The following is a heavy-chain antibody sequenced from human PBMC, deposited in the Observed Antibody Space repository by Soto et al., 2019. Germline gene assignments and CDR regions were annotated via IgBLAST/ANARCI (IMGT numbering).Heavy chain of an antibody. D-gene: IGHD3-10*01. CDR3: ATEPYGVPTYYYATRQGWFDP. V-gene: IGHV1-24*01. J-gene: IGHJ5*02. Sequence: GASVKVSCKVSGYTLTELSMHWVRQAPGKGLEWMGGFDPEDGETIYAQKFQGRVTMTEDTSTDTAYMELSSLRSEDTAVYYCATEPYGVPTYYYATRQGWFDPWGQGTLVTGSS. CDR1: GYTLTELS. CDR2: FDPEDGET.